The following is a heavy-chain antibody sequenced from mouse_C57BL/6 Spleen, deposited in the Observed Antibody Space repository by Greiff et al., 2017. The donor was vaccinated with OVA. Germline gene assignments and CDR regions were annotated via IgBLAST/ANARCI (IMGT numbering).Heavy chain of an antibody. CDR3: ARKAGTFPFDY. CDR1: GYTFTSYW. Sequence: QVQLQQSGAELVKPGASVKLSCKASGYTFTSYWMQWVKQRPGQGLEWIGEIDPSDSYTNYNQKFKGKATLTVDPSSSTAYMQLSSLTSEDSAVYYCARKAGTFPFDYWGQGTTLTVSS. CDR2: IDPSDSYT. D-gene: IGHD4-1*01. V-gene: IGHV1-50*01. J-gene: IGHJ2*01.